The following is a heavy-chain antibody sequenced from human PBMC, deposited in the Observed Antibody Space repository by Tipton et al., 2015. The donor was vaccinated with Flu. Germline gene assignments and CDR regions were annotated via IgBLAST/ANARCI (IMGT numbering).Heavy chain of an antibody. CDR1: GGSVSSGSYY. CDR3: ARGRRGEYNSAGYPES. Sequence: TLSLTCSVSGGSVSSGSYYWSWIRQPAGKALEWIGRIYSTGMAKYNPSLKSQVTISLDTSKNQFSLRLNSVTAADTAVYFCARGRRGEYNSAGYPESCGQGALVTVSP. CDR2: IYSTGMA. D-gene: IGHD2/OR15-2a*01. J-gene: IGHJ5*02. V-gene: IGHV4-61*02.